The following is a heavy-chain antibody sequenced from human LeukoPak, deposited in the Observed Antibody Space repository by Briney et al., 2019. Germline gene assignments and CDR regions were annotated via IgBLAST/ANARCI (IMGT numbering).Heavy chain of an antibody. CDR3: AREYLHSLTVSDF. CDR1: GFILSTYT. Sequence: GGSHRLSCAASGFILSTYTMNCVRQAPGKGLEWVSSILSCSARIYYADSVQGRYPISRDDAKHSLYLQMNSLSGEDTALYLCAREYLHSLTVSDFRGQGTLVTVSS. V-gene: IGHV3-21*01. J-gene: IGHJ4*02. D-gene: IGHD2-2*02. CDR2: ILSCSARI.